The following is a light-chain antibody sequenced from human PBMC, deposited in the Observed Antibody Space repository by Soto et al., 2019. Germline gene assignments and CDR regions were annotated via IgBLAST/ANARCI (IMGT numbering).Light chain of an antibody. CDR1: QTIAMY. V-gene: IGKV1-39*01. CDR3: QQSFTTPYT. J-gene: IGKJ2*01. CDR2: TTS. Sequence: DIQMTQSPSSLSASVGDRVTITCRASQTIAMYVNWFQQKPGKAPKPLIYTTSSLQSGDPPRFSGSGSETDFTLTISRLQPEDSATYYCQQSFTTPYTFGQGTKLEIK.